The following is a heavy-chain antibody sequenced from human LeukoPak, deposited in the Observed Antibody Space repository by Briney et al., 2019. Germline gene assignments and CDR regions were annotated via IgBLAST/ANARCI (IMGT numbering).Heavy chain of an antibody. J-gene: IGHJ6*02. CDR2: IYPGDSET. Sequence: GESLKISCKGFGYNFTNYWIGWVRQMPGKGLEWMGIIYPGDSETRYSPSFQGQVTISADKSISTAYLQWSSLKASDTAMFYCARLPVIVGTLYGMDVWGQGTTVTVSS. CDR1: GYNFTNYW. CDR3: ARLPVIVGTLYGMDV. D-gene: IGHD5-12*01. V-gene: IGHV5-51*01.